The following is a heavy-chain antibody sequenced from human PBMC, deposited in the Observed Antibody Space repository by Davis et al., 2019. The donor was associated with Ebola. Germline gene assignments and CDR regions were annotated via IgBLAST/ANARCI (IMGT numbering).Heavy chain of an antibody. J-gene: IGHJ4*02. V-gene: IGHV4-61*08. D-gene: IGHD3-22*01. Sequence: MPGGSLRLSCTVSGGSISSGGYYWSWIRQHPGKGLEWIGYIYYSGTTDYNPSLKSRVTISRDTSKNQVSLTLNSVTAADTAVYFCSRGTSCGFYGGRHDSWGLGTLVTVSS. CDR3: SRGTSCGFYGGRHDS. CDR1: GGSISSGGYY. CDR2: IYYSGTT.